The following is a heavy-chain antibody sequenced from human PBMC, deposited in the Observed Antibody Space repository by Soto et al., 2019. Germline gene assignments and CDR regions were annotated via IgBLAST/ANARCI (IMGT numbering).Heavy chain of an antibody. CDR3: ARAGPDIVVVVAAAYYFDY. D-gene: IGHD2-15*01. V-gene: IGHV1-18*01. Sequence: ASVKVSCKASGYTFTSYSISWVRQAPGQGLEWMGWISAYNGNTNYAQKLQGGVTMTTDTSTSTAYMELRSLRSDDTAVYYCARAGPDIVVVVAAAYYFDYWGQGTLVTVSS. J-gene: IGHJ4*02. CDR2: ISAYNGNT. CDR1: GYTFTSYS.